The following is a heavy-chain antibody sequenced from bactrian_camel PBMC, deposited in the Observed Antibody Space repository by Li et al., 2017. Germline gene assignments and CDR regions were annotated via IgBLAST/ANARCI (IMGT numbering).Heavy chain of an antibody. D-gene: IGHD6*01. V-gene: IGHV3S1*01. CDR1: GYSPSSNYC. Sequence: HVQLVESGGGLVQAGGSLRLSCAASGYSPSSNYCMGWFRQAPGKAREGVALISTRGPSTYYADSVKGRFTISLDDAKNTVYLQMNNLKDEDTAMYYCAADPRRCTVVAGSGEFVDFRYWGQGTQVTVS. J-gene: IGHJ6*01. CDR3: AADPRRCTVVAGSGEFVDFRY. CDR2: ISTRGPST.